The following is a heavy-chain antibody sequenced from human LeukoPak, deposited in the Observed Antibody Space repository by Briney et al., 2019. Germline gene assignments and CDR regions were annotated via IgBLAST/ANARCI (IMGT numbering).Heavy chain of an antibody. D-gene: IGHD4-17*01. CDR2: ISAYNGKT. Sequence: ASVKVSCKASGYTFTSYGISWVRQAPGQGLEWMGWISAYNGKTNYAQKFQGRVTITTDTSTSTAYMELRSLRSDDTAVYYCARDWTTVTMWCDWFDPWGEGTLVTVSS. CDR3: ARDWTTVTMWCDWFDP. V-gene: IGHV1-18*01. J-gene: IGHJ5*02. CDR1: GYTFTSYG.